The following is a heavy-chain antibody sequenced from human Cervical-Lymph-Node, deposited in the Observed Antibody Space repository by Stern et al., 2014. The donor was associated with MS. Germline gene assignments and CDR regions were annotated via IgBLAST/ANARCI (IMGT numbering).Heavy chain of an antibody. Sequence: VPLVESGAEVKKPGASVKVSCKASGYTFSDHYMHWVRQAPGQGLEWMGWINAKSGVTNYAQKFQGRVTMTRDTSISTAYVELSSLRSDDTAVYYCARELNWNDIFTNVFDIWGHGTMVSVSS. CDR3: ARELNWNDIFTNVFDI. D-gene: IGHD1-20*01. CDR2: INAKSGVT. V-gene: IGHV1-2*02. J-gene: IGHJ3*02. CDR1: GYTFSDHY.